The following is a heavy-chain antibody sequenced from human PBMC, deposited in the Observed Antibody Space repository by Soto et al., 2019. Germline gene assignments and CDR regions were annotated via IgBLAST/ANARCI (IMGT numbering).Heavy chain of an antibody. Sequence: VGSLRLSCAASGFTFSSYAMSWVRQAPGKGLEWVSAISGSGGSTYYADSVKGRFTISRDNSKNTLYLQMNSLRAEDTAVYYCAKDPTPGETIDFDYWGQGTLVTVSS. J-gene: IGHJ4*02. CDR2: ISGSGGST. CDR3: AKDPTPGETIDFDY. V-gene: IGHV3-23*01. CDR1: GFTFSSYA.